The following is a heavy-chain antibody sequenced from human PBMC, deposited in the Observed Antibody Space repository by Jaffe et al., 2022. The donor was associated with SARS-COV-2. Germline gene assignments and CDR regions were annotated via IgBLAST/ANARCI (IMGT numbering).Heavy chain of an antibody. D-gene: IGHD6-6*01. CDR3: ARFYSSSYAHY. J-gene: IGHJ4*02. Sequence: QLQLQESGPGLVKPSETLSLTCTVSGGSISSSSYYWGWIRQPPGKGLEWIGSMYYSGSTYHNPSLKSRVTISVDTSKNQFSLKLSSVTAADTAVYYCARFYSSSYAHYWGQGTLVTVSS. CDR2: MYYSGST. CDR1: GGSISSSSYY. V-gene: IGHV4-39*01.